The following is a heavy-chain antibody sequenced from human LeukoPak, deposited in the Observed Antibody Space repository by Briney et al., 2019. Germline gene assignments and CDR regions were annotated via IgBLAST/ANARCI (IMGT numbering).Heavy chain of an antibody. V-gene: IGHV1-46*01. D-gene: IGHD4-23*01. CDR1: GYTFTSYY. CDR2: INPSGGST. Sequence: ASVKVSCKASGYTFTSYYMHWVRQAPGQGLEWMGLINPSGGSTLYAEKFQGRIIMTRDMSTATDYMELSGLRSEDTAVYYCARDNSIGDRGWWFDPWGQGTLVTVSS. CDR3: ARDNSIGDRGWWFDP. J-gene: IGHJ5*02.